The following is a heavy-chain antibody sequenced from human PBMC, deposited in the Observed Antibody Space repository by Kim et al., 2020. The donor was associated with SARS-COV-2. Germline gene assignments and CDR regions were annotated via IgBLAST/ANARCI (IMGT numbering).Heavy chain of an antibody. CDR1: GGSISSYY. J-gene: IGHJ4*02. Sequence: SETLSLTCTVSGGSISSYYWSWIRQPPGKGLEWIGYIYYTGSANYNPSLKSRITISVDTSKNQFSLKLSSVTAADTAVYFCARQQGGGSGNHFDYWGQGTLGTVSS. CDR2: IYYTGSA. D-gene: IGHD2-15*01. CDR3: ARQQGGGSGNHFDY. V-gene: IGHV4-59*08.